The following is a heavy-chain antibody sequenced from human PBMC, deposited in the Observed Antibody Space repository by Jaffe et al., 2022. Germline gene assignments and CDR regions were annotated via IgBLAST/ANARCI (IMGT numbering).Heavy chain of an antibody. CDR1: GFTLSDSI. Sequence: EVQLVESGGGLVQPGGSLKLSCAASGFTLSDSIVQWVRQASGKGLEWVGRIRSKADNYATAYAASVKGRFSISRDDSENTAYLQMNSLKTEDTAVYYCTRLASSSWFDAFDIWGLGTMVTVSS. D-gene: IGHD6-13*01. CDR3: TRLASSSWFDAFDI. CDR2: IRSKADNYAT. J-gene: IGHJ3*02. V-gene: IGHV3-73*02.